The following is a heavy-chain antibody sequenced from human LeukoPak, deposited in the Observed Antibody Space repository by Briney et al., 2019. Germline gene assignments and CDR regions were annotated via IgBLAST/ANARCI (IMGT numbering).Heavy chain of an antibody. CDR2: IYNSGNT. V-gene: IGHV4-4*07. CDR1: GGSISSYF. J-gene: IGHJ4*02. CDR3: VRKDGDY. Sequence: SETLSLTCTVSGGSISSYFWSWIRQPAGKGLEWIGRIYNSGNTNYNPSLKSRVTMSLDTSKNQLYLNLRYVTAADTAIYYCVRKDGDYWGQGILVTVSS.